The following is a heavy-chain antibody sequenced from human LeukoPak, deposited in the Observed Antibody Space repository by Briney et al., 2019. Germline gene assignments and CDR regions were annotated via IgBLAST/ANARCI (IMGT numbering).Heavy chain of an antibody. CDR2: ISGSGGST. Sequence: GRSLRLSCAASGFTFSSYAMSWVRQAPGKGLEWVSAISGSGGSTYYADSVKGRFTISRDNSKNTLYLQMNSLRAEDTAVYYCAKDVAPPYYYDSSGYYYAFDYWGQGTLVTVSS. J-gene: IGHJ4*02. CDR3: AKDVAPPYYYDSSGYYYAFDY. D-gene: IGHD3-22*01. CDR1: GFTFSSYA. V-gene: IGHV3-23*01.